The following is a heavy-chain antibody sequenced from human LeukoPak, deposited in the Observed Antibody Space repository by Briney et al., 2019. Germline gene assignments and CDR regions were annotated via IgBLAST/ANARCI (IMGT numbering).Heavy chain of an antibody. CDR2: INQDGSEK. CDR1: GFTFSSYV. J-gene: IGHJ4*02. V-gene: IGHV3-7*05. CDR3: ARDTAGFDY. Sequence: GGSLRLSCAASGFTFSSYVMSWVRQAPGKGLEWVAKINQDGSEKYYVDSVKGRFTISRDNAKNSLYLQMNSLRAEDTALYYCARDTAGFDYWGQGTLVTVSS.